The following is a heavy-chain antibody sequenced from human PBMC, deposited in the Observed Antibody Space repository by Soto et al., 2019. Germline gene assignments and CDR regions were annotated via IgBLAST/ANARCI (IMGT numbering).Heavy chain of an antibody. CDR3: AVTGTYNWFDP. D-gene: IGHD7-27*01. CDR1: GGSLSDSF. V-gene: IGHV4-34*01. Sequence: SETLSLTCTVSGGSLSDSFWNWIRQPPGKGLEWIGEIHHSGISNYNPSLKSRVTMSVDTSRNQFSLKMTSVTAADTAVYYCAVTGTYNWFDPWGQGTLVTVSS. CDR2: IHHSGIS. J-gene: IGHJ5*02.